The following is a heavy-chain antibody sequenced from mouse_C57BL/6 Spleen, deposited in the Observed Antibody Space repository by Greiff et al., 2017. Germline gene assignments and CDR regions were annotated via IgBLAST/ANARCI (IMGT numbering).Heavy chain of an antibody. D-gene: IGHD1-1*01. CDR1: GFTFSSYG. Sequence: EVKLVESGGDLVKPGGSLKLSCAASGFTFSSYGMSWVRQTPDKRLEWVATISSGGSYTYYPDSVKGRCTISRDNAKNTLYLQMSSLKSEDTAMYYCARPDGSSLAWFAYWGQGTLVTVSA. V-gene: IGHV5-6*01. CDR2: ISSGGSYT. CDR3: ARPDGSSLAWFAY. J-gene: IGHJ3*01.